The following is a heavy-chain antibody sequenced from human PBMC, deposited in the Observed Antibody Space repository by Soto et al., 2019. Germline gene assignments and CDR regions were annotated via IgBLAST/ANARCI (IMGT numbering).Heavy chain of an antibody. J-gene: IGHJ5*02. CDR3: ARGSKQRLRYFDWSPNNWFDP. CDR1: GGSISSYY. Sequence: SETLSLTCTVSGGSISSYYWSWIRQPPGKGLEWIGYIYYSGSTYYNPSLKSRVIISVDTSKNQFSLKLSSVTAADTAVYYCARGSKQRLRYFDWSPNNWFDPWGQGTLVTVSS. V-gene: IGHV4-59*08. CDR2: IYYSGST. D-gene: IGHD3-9*01.